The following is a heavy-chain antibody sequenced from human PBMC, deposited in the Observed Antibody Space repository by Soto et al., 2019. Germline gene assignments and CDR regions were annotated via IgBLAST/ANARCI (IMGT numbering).Heavy chain of an antibody. CDR2: INHSGST. Sequence: SETLSLTCAVYGGSFSGYYWSWIRQPPGKGLEWIGEINHSGSTNYNPSLKSRVTISVDTSKNQFSLKLSSVTAADTAVYYCARSGGDYGDYRLGYWGQGTLVTVSS. CDR3: ARSGGDYGDYRLGY. V-gene: IGHV4-34*01. J-gene: IGHJ4*02. CDR1: GGSFSGYY. D-gene: IGHD4-17*01.